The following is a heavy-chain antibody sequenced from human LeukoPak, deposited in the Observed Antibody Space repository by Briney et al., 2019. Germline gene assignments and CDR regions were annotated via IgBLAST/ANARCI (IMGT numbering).Heavy chain of an antibody. V-gene: IGHV4-59*01. CDR2: IYYSGST. J-gene: IGHJ4*02. Sequence: SETLSLTCTVSGGSISSYYWSWIRQPPGKGLEWIGYIYYSGSTNYNPSLKSRVTISVDTSKNQFSLKLSSVTAADTAVYYCASSIPAATNYYFNYWGQGTLVTVSS. D-gene: IGHD2-2*01. CDR1: GGSISSYY. CDR3: ASSIPAATNYYFNY.